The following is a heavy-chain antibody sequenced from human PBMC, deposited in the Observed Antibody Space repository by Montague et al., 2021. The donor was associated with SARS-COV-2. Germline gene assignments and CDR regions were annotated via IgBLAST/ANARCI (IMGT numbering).Heavy chain of an antibody. V-gene: IGHV4-34*01. Sequence: SETLSLTCAVYGGSVSGYYWSWIRQHPGKGLAWIGDIYHSGSTNYNPSLKSRVTISVDTSKNQFSLKLSSVTAADTAVYYCARERYSFSLTRGSTWFDPWGQGTLVTVSS. CDR2: IYHSGST. J-gene: IGHJ5*01. D-gene: IGHD3-9*01. CDR1: GGSVSGYY. CDR3: ARERYSFSLTRGSTWFDP.